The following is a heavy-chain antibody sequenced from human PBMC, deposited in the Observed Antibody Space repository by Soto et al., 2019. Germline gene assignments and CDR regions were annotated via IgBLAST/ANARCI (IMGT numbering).Heavy chain of an antibody. CDR3: AKDNAYYYDSSGSHNPYFDY. Sequence: GGSLRLSCAASGFTLRSYGMHWVRQAPGKGLEWVAVISYDGSNKYYADSVKGRFTISRDNSKNTLYLQMNSLRAEDTAVYYCAKDNAYYYDSSGSHNPYFDYWGQGTLVTVSS. CDR1: GFTLRSYG. CDR2: ISYDGSNK. J-gene: IGHJ4*02. V-gene: IGHV3-30*18. D-gene: IGHD3-22*01.